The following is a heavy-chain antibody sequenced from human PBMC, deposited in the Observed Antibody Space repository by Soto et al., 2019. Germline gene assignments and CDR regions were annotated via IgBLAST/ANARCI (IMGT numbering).Heavy chain of an antibody. CDR2: IHPSGGGT. D-gene: IGHD5-12*01. CDR3: VRVVAIPGYPDN. CDR1: GYTFNTYY. V-gene: IGHV1-46*02. Sequence: KKPPASVKVSCKPSGYTFNTYYLHWLRQAPGQALEWMGVIHPSGGGTTYAQKFLGRVTVTRDTSTTTVFMELSSLRSDDTAVYYCVRVVAIPGYPDNWGQGTLVTV. J-gene: IGHJ4*02.